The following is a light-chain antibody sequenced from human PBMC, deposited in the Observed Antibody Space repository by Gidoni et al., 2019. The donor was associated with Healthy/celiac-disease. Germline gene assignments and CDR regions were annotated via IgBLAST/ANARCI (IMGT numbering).Light chain of an antibody. CDR1: QSISSW. CDR3: QQYNSSPWT. Sequence: DIQMTQSPSTLSASVGDRVTLTCRASQSISSWLAWYQQKPGKAPKLLIYKASSLESGVTSRFSGSGSGTEFTITISSLQPDDFATYYCQQYNSSPWTFGQXTKVGIK. V-gene: IGKV1-5*03. J-gene: IGKJ1*01. CDR2: KAS.